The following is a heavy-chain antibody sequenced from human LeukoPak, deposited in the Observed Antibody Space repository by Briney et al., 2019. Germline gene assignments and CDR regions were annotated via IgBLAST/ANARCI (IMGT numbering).Heavy chain of an antibody. J-gene: IGHJ4*02. Sequence: GGSLRLSCAASGFTFSDYSMNWVRQAPGKGLEWVSYISFSVNTKYYGDSVKGRFTISRDNAKNSLYLHMDSLRAEDTAVYYCARVRFLEWLPGYWGQGTPVTVSS. CDR3: ARVRFLEWLPGY. V-gene: IGHV3-48*04. CDR2: ISFSVNTK. D-gene: IGHD3-3*01. CDR1: GFTFSDYS.